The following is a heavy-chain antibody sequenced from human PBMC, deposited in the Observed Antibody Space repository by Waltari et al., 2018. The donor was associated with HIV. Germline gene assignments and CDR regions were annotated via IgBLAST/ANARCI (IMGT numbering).Heavy chain of an antibody. CDR1: GFTLSGSW. J-gene: IGHJ5*02. CDR3: ARSDWFDP. CDR2: SKSYVSII. Sequence: EVQLVESGGGLVQPGGSLRLSCAASGFTLSGSWLHWVHQAPGKGLVWVAGSKSYVSIISYADSLKGRFTISRDNANNTMYLQMNSLRVEDTAVYHCARSDWFDPWGQGTLVTVSS. V-gene: IGHV3-74*01.